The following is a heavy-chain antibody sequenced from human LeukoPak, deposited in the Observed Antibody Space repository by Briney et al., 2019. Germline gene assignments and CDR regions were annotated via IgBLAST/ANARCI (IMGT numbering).Heavy chain of an antibody. Sequence: PSETLSLTCTVSGGSISSYYWSWIRQPPGKGLEWIGYIYYSGSTNYNPSLKSRVTISVDTSKNQFSLKLSSVTAADTAVYYCARAYCSSTSRSVGAFDIWGQGTMVTVSS. D-gene: IGHD2-2*01. V-gene: IGHV4-59*01. CDR2: IYYSGST. CDR1: GGSISSYY. J-gene: IGHJ3*02. CDR3: ARAYCSSTSRSVGAFDI.